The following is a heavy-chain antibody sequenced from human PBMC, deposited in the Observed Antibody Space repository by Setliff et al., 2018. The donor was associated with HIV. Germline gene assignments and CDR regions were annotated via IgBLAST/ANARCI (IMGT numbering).Heavy chain of an antibody. CDR3: ARAAYSGTYVWEPATDL. CDR2: INHSGST. Sequence: PSETLSLTCAVFGGSFSGYYWSWIRQPPGKGLEWIGEINHSGSTDYNPSLKSRVTILVDTSRNQFSLKLNSVTAADTAVYYCARAAYSGTYVWEPATDLWGRGTLVTVSS. J-gene: IGHJ2*01. CDR1: GGSFSGYY. V-gene: IGHV4-34*01. D-gene: IGHD1-26*01.